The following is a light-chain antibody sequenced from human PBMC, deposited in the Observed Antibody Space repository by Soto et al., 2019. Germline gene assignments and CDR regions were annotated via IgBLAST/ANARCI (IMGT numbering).Light chain of an antibody. J-gene: IGLJ2*01. V-gene: IGLV2-23*01. CDR1: SSDVGTYNL. CDR2: EGS. CDR3: CSYAGSSTPVV. Sequence: QSALTQPASVSGSPGQSITISCTGSSSDVGTYNLVSWYQQHPGKAPKLMIYEGSERPSGVSNRFSGSKSGNTASLTISGLQAEDDADYYCCSYAGSSTPVVFGGGTKLTVL.